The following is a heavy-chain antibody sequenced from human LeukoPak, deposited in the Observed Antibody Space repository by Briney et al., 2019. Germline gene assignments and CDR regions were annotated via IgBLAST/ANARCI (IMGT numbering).Heavy chain of an antibody. CDR2: INHSGST. D-gene: IGHD4-17*01. V-gene: IGHV4-34*01. CDR3: ARERAVTTYYYFDY. J-gene: IGHJ4*02. Sequence: SETLSLTCAVYGGSFSGYYWSWIRQPPGKGLEWIGEINHSGSTNYNPSLKSRVTISVDTSKNQFSLKLSSVTAADTAVYYCARERAVTTYYYFDYWGQGTLVTVSS. CDR1: GGSFSGYY.